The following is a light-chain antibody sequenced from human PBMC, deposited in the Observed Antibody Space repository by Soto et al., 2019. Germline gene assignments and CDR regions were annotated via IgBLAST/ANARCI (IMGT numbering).Light chain of an antibody. CDR3: QQLNSYPIT. CDR2: GAS. J-gene: IGKJ5*01. CDR1: QSVSSN. Sequence: EIVMTQSPATLSVSPGERATLSCRASQSVSSNLAWYQQKPGQAPRLLIYGASTRATGMPARFSGSGSGTEFTLTISSLQSEDFATYYCQQLNSYPITFGQGTRLEIK. V-gene: IGKV3-15*01.